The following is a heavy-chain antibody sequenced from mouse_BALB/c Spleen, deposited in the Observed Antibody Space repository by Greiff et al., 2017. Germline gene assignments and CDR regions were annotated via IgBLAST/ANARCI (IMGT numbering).Heavy chain of an antibody. V-gene: IGHV5-12-2*01. CDR3: AREDYGSSYVMDY. J-gene: IGHJ4*01. Sequence: EVKVVESGGGLVQPGGSLKLSCAASGFTFSSYTMSWVRQTPEKRLEWVAYISNGGGSTYYPDTVKGRFTISRDNAKNTLYLQMSSLKSEDTAMYYCAREDYGSSYVMDYWGQGTSVTVSS. CDR1: GFTFSSYT. CDR2: ISNGGGST. D-gene: IGHD1-1*01.